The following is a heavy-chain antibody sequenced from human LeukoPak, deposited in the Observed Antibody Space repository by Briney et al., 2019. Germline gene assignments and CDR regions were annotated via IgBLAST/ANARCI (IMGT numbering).Heavy chain of an antibody. CDR2: ISSSSTYI. V-gene: IGHV3-21*01. CDR1: GFTFSHYS. J-gene: IGHJ3*02. Sequence: AGGSLRLSCAASGFTFSHYSMNWVRQAPGKGLEWVSSISSSSTYICYADSVKGRFSISRDNAKNSLYLQMNSLRAEDTAVYYCARDRIIYGDYGDAFDIWGQGTMVTVSS. CDR3: ARDRIIYGDYGDAFDI. D-gene: IGHD4-17*01.